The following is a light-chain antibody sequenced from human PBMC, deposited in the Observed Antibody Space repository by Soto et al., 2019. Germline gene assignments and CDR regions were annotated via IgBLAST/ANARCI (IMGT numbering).Light chain of an antibody. J-gene: IGLJ3*02. CDR3: CSYAGSNIFAV. Sequence: QSALTQPASVSGSPGQSITISCTGTSSDIGSYDRVSWYQWHPGKAPKLIIYEDNRRPSEISNRFSGSKSDNTASLTISGLQAEDEADYYCCSYAGSNIFAVFGGGTKLTVL. CDR1: SSDIGSYDR. V-gene: IGLV2-23*01. CDR2: EDN.